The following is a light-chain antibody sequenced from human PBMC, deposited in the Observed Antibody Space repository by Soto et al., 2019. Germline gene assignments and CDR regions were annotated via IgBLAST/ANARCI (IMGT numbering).Light chain of an antibody. Sequence: DIQMTQSPSTLSASLGDRVTITCRASQSFTTWLAWYQQKPGKAPKLLIYKASNLESGLPSRFTGSGSGTEFTLTISSLQPDDFATYYCQHYNSYSEAFGQGTKVDI. J-gene: IGKJ1*01. CDR3: QHYNSYSEA. CDR1: QSFTTW. CDR2: KAS. V-gene: IGKV1-5*03.